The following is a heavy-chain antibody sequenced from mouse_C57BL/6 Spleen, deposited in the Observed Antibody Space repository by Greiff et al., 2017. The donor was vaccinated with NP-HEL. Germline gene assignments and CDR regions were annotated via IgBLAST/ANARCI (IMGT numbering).Heavy chain of an antibody. CDR3: ALGNWYFDV. Sequence: VQLKESGGGLVKPGGSLKLSCAASGFTFSDYGMHWVRQAPEKGLEWVAYISSGSSTIYYADTVKGRFTISRDNAKNTLFLQMTSLRSEDTAMYYCALGNWYFDVWGTGTTVTVSS. D-gene: IGHD1-1*02. J-gene: IGHJ1*03. V-gene: IGHV5-17*01. CDR2: ISSGSSTI. CDR1: GFTFSDYG.